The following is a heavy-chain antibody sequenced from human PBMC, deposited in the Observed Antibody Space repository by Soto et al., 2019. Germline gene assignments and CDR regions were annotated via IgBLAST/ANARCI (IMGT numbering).Heavy chain of an antibody. D-gene: IGHD2-2*01. CDR3: ARDAPGVAPY. Sequence: QVQLQESGPGLVRPSQTLSVICTVSGGSINSGDSYWNWIRQHPEKGLEWIGNINYRGSTFYNPSLKSRIIISVDTSKNQFSLKLSSVTAADTAVYFCARDAPGVAPYWGQGTLVTVSS. CDR2: INYRGST. CDR1: GGSINSGDSY. V-gene: IGHV4-31*03. J-gene: IGHJ4*02.